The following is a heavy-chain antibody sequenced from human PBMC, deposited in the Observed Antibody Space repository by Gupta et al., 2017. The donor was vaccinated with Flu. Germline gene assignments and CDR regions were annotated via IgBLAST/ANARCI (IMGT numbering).Heavy chain of an antibody. Sequence: QEQLVESGGGVVQPGGSFRLSCAASGFSFQNYGFIWFRQAPGKGMEWVAVIAYDGSNKYYAYSVKGRFIISRYNYKNTLYLQMNSLRSEDTAVYYCAKDWRWNNNNYGMNFWGPGTTVTVSS. CDR3: AKDWRWNNNNYGMNF. V-gene: IGHV3-30*18. CDR2: IAYDGSNK. J-gene: IGHJ6*02. CDR1: GFSFQNYG. D-gene: IGHD5-24*01.